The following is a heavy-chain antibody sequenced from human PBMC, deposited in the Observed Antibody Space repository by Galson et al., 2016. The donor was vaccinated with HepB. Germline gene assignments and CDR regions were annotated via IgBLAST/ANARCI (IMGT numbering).Heavy chain of an antibody. CDR2: INPSGGST. CDR1: GYTFTTYG. Sequence: SVKVSCKASGYTFTTYGFNWVRQAPGQGLEWMGLINPSGGSTTYAQNFQGRVTMTRDTSTSTVYMELSSLRSEDTAVYYCARVTTPAYYFDYWGQGTLVTVSS. D-gene: IGHD1-26*01. V-gene: IGHV1-46*01. CDR3: ARVTTPAYYFDY. J-gene: IGHJ4*02.